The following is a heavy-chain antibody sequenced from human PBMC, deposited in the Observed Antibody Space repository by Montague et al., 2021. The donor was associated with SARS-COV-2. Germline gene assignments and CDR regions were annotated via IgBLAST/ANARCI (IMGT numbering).Heavy chain of an antibody. CDR1: GGSISSGSYE. D-gene: IGHD2-21*01. V-gene: IGHV4-31*03. CDR3: ARARTSLIVVVNEFDY. J-gene: IGHJ4*02. Sequence: TLSLTCTVSGGSISSGSYEWSWIRQHPGKGLEWIGYIYYSGSSYYNPSLKSRVTISVDTSKNQFSLRLSSVTAADTAVYYCARARTSLIVVVNEFDYWGQGALVTVSS. CDR2: IYYSGSS.